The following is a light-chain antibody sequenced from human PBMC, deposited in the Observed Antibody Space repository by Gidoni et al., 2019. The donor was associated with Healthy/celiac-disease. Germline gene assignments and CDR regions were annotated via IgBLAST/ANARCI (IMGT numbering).Light chain of an antibody. CDR2: DAS. Sequence: DIQMTQSPSSLSASVGDRVTITCQASQDISNYLNWYQQKPGKAPKLLIYDASNLETGVPSRFSGSGSGTDFTFTISSRQTEDIATDYCQQYDNLLALTFGGGTKVEIK. CDR3: QQYDNLLALT. V-gene: IGKV1-33*01. J-gene: IGKJ4*01. CDR1: QDISNY.